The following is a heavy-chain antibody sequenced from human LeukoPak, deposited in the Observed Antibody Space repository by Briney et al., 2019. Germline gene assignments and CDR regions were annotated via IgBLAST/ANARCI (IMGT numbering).Heavy chain of an antibody. CDR1: GYTFTGYY. Sequence: ASVKVSCKASGYTFTGYYMHWVRQAPGQGLEWMGRINPSSGGTNYAQKFQGRVTMTRDTSISTAYMELSRLRSDDTAVYYCASTPLKWLGISWGQGTLVTVSS. D-gene: IGHD5-12*01. J-gene: IGHJ4*02. V-gene: IGHV1-2*06. CDR2: INPSSGGT. CDR3: ASTPLKWLGIS.